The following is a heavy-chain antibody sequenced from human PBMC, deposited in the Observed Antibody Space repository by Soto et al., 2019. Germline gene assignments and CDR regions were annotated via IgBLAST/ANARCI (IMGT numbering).Heavy chain of an antibody. J-gene: IGHJ4*02. Sequence: GGSLRLSCAASGFTFSSYAMHWVRQAPGKGLEWVAGISYDGSNKYYADSVKGRFTISRDNSKNTLYLQMNSLRAEDTAVYYCAREPASGSYYYFDYWGQGTLVTVSS. CDR2: ISYDGSNK. V-gene: IGHV3-30*04. CDR1: GFTFSSYA. D-gene: IGHD1-26*01. CDR3: AREPASGSYYYFDY.